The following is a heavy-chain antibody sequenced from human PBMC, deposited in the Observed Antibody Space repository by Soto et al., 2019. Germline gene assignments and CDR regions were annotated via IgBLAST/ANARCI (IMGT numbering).Heavy chain of an antibody. D-gene: IGHD3-22*01. CDR2: LYGGGRT. CDR1: GFTVSSSH. CDR3: AKDSLEGAYHDSSDYYPVPFDY. J-gene: IGHJ4*02. V-gene: IGHV3-53*01. Sequence: LGASLRLSCVGSGFTVSSSHMSWVRQAPGKGLECASVLYGGGRTFYADSVKGRFTISRDNSRNTLYLQMNSLRAEDTAVYYCAKDSLEGAYHDSSDYYPVPFDYWGQGTLVTVSS.